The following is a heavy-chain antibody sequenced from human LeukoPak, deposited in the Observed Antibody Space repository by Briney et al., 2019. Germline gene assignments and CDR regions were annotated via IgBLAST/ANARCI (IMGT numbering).Heavy chain of an antibody. J-gene: IGHJ3*02. CDR3: ARSRGYSYGPRQAFDI. Sequence: TSETPSLTCTVSGGSISSGSYYWSWIRQPAGRGLEWNQRTYTSRSTNYSPSLKSRVTISVDTSKNQFSLKQSSVTAADTAVYYCARSRGYSYGPRQAFDIWGQGTMVTVSS. CDR1: GGSISSGSYY. D-gene: IGHD5-18*01. CDR2: TYTSRST. V-gene: IGHV4-61*02.